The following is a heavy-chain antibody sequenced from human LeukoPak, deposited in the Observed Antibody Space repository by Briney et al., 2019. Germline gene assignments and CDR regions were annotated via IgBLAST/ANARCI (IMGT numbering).Heavy chain of an antibody. CDR3: ARDEAHPQLGLFFDY. D-gene: IGHD4/OR15-4a*01. CDR2: ISSSSSYI. Sequence: GGSLRLSCAASGFTFSSYSTNWVRQAPGKGLEWVSSISSSSSYIYYADSVKGRFTISRDNAKNSLYLQMNSLRAEDTAVYYCARDEAHPQLGLFFDYWGQGTLVTVSS. J-gene: IGHJ4*02. V-gene: IGHV3-21*01. CDR1: GFTFSSYS.